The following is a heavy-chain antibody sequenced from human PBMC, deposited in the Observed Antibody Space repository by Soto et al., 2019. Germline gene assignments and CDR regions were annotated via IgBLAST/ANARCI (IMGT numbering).Heavy chain of an antibody. V-gene: IGHV1-2*02. J-gene: IGHJ4*02. D-gene: IGHD6-13*01. CDR2: INPNSGGT. Sequence: ASVKVSCKASGYTFTGYYMHWVRQAPGQGLEWMGWINPNSGGTNYAQKFQGRVTMTRDTSISTAYMELSRLRSDDTAVYYCARALHGYSSSWLFDYWGQGTLVTVSS. CDR3: ARALHGYSSSWLFDY. CDR1: GYTFTGYY.